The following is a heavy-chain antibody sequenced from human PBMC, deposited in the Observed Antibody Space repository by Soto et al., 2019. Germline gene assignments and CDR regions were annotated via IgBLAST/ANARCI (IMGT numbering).Heavy chain of an antibody. V-gene: IGHV3-53*01. D-gene: IGHD2-8*02. CDR3: SRDHSSGGYDY. CDR1: GFSVDNIF. J-gene: IGHJ4*02. CDR2: ISDDGRT. Sequence: GGSLRLSCVASGFSVDNIFMSWVRQAPGKGLQWVSTISDDGRTYYADSVKGRFSLSRDKSRNTLYLQMNRLRVEDTAVYYCSRDHSSGGYDYRGQGSLVTVPS.